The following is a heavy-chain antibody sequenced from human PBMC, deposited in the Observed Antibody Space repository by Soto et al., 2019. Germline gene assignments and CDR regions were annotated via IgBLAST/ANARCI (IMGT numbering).Heavy chain of an antibody. CDR3: ARQRYAADPFDY. V-gene: IGHV1-18*04. D-gene: IGHD6-13*01. CDR1: GYTFTSYG. CDR2: ISAYNGNT. Sequence: ASVKVSCEASGYTFTSYGISWVRQAPGQGLEWMGWISAYNGNTNYAQKLQGRVTMTTDPSTSTAYMELRSLRSDDTAVYYCARQRYAADPFDYWGQGTLVTVSS. J-gene: IGHJ4*02.